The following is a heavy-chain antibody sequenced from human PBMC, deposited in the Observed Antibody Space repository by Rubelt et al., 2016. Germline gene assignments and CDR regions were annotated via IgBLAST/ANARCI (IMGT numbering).Heavy chain of an antibody. CDR3: AKTDYPGYYYDSGTRYYFDY. CDR2: AGNNK. J-gene: IGHJ4*02. Sequence: GKGLEWVAVAGNNKYYADSVKGRFTISRDNSKNTLFLQMNSLRAEDTAVYYCAKTDYPGYYYDSGTRYYFDYWGQGTLVTVSS. D-gene: IGHD3-10*01. V-gene: IGHV3-30*18.